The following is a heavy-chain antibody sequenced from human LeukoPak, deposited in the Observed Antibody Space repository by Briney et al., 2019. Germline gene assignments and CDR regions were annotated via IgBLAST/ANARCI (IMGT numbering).Heavy chain of an antibody. D-gene: IGHD2-8*01. CDR3: AKDTSIGKYCTNGVCSPFDY. V-gene: IGHV3-23*01. CDR2: ISDSGDYT. Sequence: GGSLRLSCAGSGFTFSSYAMSWVRQAPGQGLEWASVISDSGDYTSYADSVRGRFTISRDNSRNTLYLQMISLRPEDTAVYYCAKDTSIGKYCTNGVCSPFDYWGQGTLVTVSS. J-gene: IGHJ4*02. CDR1: GFTFSSYA.